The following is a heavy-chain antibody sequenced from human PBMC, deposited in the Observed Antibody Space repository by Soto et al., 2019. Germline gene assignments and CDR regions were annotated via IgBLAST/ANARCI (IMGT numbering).Heavy chain of an antibody. Sequence: SETLSLTCTVSGGSISPYYWSWIRQPPGKGLEWIGYIYYSGNTNYTPSLKSRVTISVDTSKNQFSLKLTSVTAADTAVYYCAREVAVAGPGEVLFDYWGQGTLVTVSS. CDR3: AREVAVAGPGEVLFDY. CDR2: IYYSGNT. CDR1: GGSISPYY. V-gene: IGHV4-59*01. J-gene: IGHJ4*02. D-gene: IGHD6-19*01.